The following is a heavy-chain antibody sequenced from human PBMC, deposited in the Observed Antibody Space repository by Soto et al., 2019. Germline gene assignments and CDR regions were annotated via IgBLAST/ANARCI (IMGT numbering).Heavy chain of an antibody. D-gene: IGHD2-8*01. CDR2: IIPKLGIT. CDR1: VGTFSDHN. V-gene: IGHV1-69*02. J-gene: IGHJ6*03. Sequence: VQLVQSGAEVKRPGSSVKVSCKAPVGTFSDHNIAWVRQARGQGLEWMGRIIPKLGITNYAHKFQDRVRITADKATSTAYMELTSLRYEDTAVYFCARVEGTRTTNFYHYMDVWGEGTSVTVS. CDR3: ARVEGTRTTNFYHYMDV.